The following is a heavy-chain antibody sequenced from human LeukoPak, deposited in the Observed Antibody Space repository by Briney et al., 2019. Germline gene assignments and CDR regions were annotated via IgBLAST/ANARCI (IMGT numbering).Heavy chain of an antibody. J-gene: IGHJ3*02. CDR3: AALRFSQSTFDI. CDR1: GGSISSYY. V-gene: IGHV4-59*01. CDR2: IYYSGST. D-gene: IGHD5-12*01. Sequence: SETLSLTCTVSGGSISSYYWTWIRQPPGKGLEWIGYIYYSGSTNYNPSLKSRVTISVDTSKNQFSLKLTSVTAADTAVYFCAALRFSQSTFDIWGQGTWVTVSS.